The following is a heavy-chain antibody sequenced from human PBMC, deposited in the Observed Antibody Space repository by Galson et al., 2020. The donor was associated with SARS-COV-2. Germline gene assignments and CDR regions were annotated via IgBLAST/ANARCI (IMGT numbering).Heavy chain of an antibody. CDR3: ARDRQMLGSYHD. D-gene: IGHD3-16*02. Sequence: ASVQVSCKATGNAIISSFISRVRQAPGQRLEWMGSTNIDSGATQYAQSLQGRVSLTTDTSTNTVYMELRSLTSDDTAMYFCARDRQMLGSYHDWGQGTLVTVSS. CDR1: GNAIISSF. V-gene: IGHV1-18*01. CDR2: TNIDSGAT. J-gene: IGHJ4*02.